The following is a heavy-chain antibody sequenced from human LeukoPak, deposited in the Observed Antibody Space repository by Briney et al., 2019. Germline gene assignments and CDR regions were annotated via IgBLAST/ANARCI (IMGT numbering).Heavy chain of an antibody. CDR1: GFTFSSYA. CDR3: ARDYYDSSGTPGGLDY. Sequence: QTGGSLRLSCAASGFTFSSYAMHWVRQAPGKGLEWVAVISYDGSNKYYADSVKGRFTISRDNSKNTLYLQTNSLRAEDTAVYYCARDYYDSSGTPGGLDYWGQGTLVTVSS. D-gene: IGHD3-22*01. J-gene: IGHJ4*02. V-gene: IGHV3-30-3*01. CDR2: ISYDGSNK.